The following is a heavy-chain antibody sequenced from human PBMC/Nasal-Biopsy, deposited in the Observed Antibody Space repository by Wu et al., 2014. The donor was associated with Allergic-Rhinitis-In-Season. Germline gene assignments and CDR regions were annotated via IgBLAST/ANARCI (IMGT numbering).Heavy chain of an antibody. J-gene: IGHJ6*02. V-gene: IGHV3-48*04. CDR1: GFSFRRYW. Sequence: LRLSCAASGFSFRRYWMSWVRQAPGKGLEWVSHITRSGSTINYADSVKGRFIVSRDNAKNALYLQMNSLRAEDTAVYYCARDRRIVVAGTYYYGLDVWGQGTTVTVSS. CDR2: ITRSGSTI. CDR3: ARDRRIVVAGTYYYGLDV. D-gene: IGHD6-19*01.